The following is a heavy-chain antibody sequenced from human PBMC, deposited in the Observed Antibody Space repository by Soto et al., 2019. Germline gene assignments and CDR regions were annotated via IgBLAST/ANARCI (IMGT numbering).Heavy chain of an antibody. CDR1: GFSFSTNGVG. Sequence: QITLKESGPALVKPTQTLTLTCTFSGFSFSTNGVGVGWLRQPPGKALEWLALIYWDDDKRHSPSLKSRLTITKNTSTNQVVPTVTTMDPAYTGTYYCADARGGRGYSYGWAPDFWGQGTLVTVSS. V-gene: IGHV2-5*02. CDR2: IYWDDDK. J-gene: IGHJ1*01. D-gene: IGHD5-18*01. CDR3: ADARGGRGYSYGWAPDF.